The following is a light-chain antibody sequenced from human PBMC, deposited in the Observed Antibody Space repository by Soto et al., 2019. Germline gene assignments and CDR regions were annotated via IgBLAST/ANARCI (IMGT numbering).Light chain of an antibody. J-gene: IGKJ2*01. Sequence: EIVLMQSPGTLSLSPGERATLSCRASQSVSSSYLAWYQQKPGQAPRLLIYGASSRATGIPDRFSGSGSGTDFTLTISRLEPEDFAVYYYQQYGSSPYTFGQRTKLEIK. V-gene: IGKV3-20*01. CDR1: QSVSSSY. CDR3: QQYGSSPYT. CDR2: GAS.